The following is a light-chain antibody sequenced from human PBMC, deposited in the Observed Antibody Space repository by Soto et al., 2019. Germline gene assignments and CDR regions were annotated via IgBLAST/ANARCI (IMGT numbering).Light chain of an antibody. V-gene: IGKV3-20*01. CDR2: GAS. CDR3: QQYGSSPPWT. J-gene: IGKJ1*01. CDR1: QSVSSSY. Sequence: EIVLTQSPGTLSLSPEERDTLSCRASQSVSSSYLAWYQQKPGQAPRLLIYGASSRATGIPDRFSGSGSGTDFTLTISRLEPEDFAVYYCQQYGSSPPWTFGQGTKVDIK.